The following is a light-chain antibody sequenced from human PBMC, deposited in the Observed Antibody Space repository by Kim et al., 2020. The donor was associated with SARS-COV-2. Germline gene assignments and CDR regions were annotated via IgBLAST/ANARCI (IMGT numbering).Light chain of an antibody. CDR3: QAWDSSTLWV. CDR1: KLGDKY. V-gene: IGLV3-1*01. CDR2: QVS. Sequence: SYELTQPPSVSVSPGQTASITCSGDKLGDKYACWYQQKPGQSPVLVIYQVSKRPSGIPERFSGSNSGNTATLTISGTQAMDEADYYCQAWDSSTLWVFGGGTQLTVL. J-gene: IGLJ3*02.